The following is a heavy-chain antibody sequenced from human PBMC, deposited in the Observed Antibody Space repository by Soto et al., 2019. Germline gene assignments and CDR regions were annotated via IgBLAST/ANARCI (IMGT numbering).Heavy chain of an antibody. CDR2: VIPFFGTS. J-gene: IGHJ5*02. D-gene: IGHD3-22*01. CDR3: ARDLDSGYSNWFDP. CDR1: GGSFSSYA. V-gene: IGHV1-69*12. Sequence: QVQLVQSGAEVKKPGSSVKVSCKASGGSFSSYAVTWVRQAPGQGLEWMGGVIPFFGTSNYAQKFQGRVTITADESTNTVYMELTSLRSEDTSVYYCARDLDSGYSNWFDPWGQGTLVTVSS.